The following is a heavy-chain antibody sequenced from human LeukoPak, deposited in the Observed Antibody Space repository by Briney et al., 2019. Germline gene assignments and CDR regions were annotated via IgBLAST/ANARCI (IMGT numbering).Heavy chain of an antibody. CDR3: AKASDSSARAGPTH. CDR1: GFTFSSYA. J-gene: IGHJ4*02. D-gene: IGHD1-7*01. Sequence: PGGSLRLSCAASGFTFSSYAMSWVRQAPGKGLEWVSPISSSGGSTYYADSVKGRFTISRDNSKNTLYLQMNRLSAADTALYYCAKASDSSARAGPTHWGQGTLVTISS. CDR2: ISSSGGST. V-gene: IGHV3-23*01.